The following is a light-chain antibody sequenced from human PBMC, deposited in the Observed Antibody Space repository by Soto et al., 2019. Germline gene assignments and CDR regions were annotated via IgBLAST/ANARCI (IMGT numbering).Light chain of an antibody. CDR1: SSDVGGYNS. Sequence: QSALTQPASVSGSPGQSITISCAGTSSDVGGYNSVSWFQQHPGKAPKLMISDVYNRHSGVSNRFSGSKSGNTASLTISGLQAEDEADYFCCSFTSSTTFVFGTGTKLTVL. CDR2: DVY. CDR3: CSFTSSTTFV. J-gene: IGLJ1*01. V-gene: IGLV2-14*01.